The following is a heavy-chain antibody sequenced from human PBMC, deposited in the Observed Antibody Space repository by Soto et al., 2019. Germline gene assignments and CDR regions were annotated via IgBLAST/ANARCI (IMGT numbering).Heavy chain of an antibody. CDR2: INPNSGGT. V-gene: IGHV1-2*04. CDR1: GYTFTGYY. J-gene: IGHJ4*02. D-gene: IGHD2-2*03. Sequence: QVQLVQSGAEVKKPGASVKVSCKASGYTFTGYYMHWVRQAPGQGLEWMGWINPNSGGTNYAQKLQGWVTMTRDTSISTAYMELSRLRSDDTAVYYCARGHGDCSSTSCYFDYWGQGTLVTVSS. CDR3: ARGHGDCSSTSCYFDY.